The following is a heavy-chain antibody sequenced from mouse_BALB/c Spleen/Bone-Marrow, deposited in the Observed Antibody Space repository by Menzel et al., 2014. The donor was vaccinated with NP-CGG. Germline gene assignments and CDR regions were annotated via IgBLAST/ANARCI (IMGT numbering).Heavy chain of an antibody. D-gene: IGHD1-2*01. V-gene: IGHV14-3*02. CDR2: IDPANGNT. Sequence: VQLQQSGAELVKPGASVKLSCTASGFNIKDTYMHWVKQRPEQGLEWIGRIDPANGNTKYDPKFQGKATITTDTSSNTAYLQVSSLTSEDTAVYYCASATTAIYYATDYWGQGTSVTVSS. J-gene: IGHJ4*01. CDR3: ASATTAIYYATDY. CDR1: GFNIKDTY.